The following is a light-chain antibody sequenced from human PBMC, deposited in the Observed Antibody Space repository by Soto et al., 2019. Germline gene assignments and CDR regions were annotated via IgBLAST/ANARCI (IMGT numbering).Light chain of an antibody. Sequence: EIVLTQSPATLSLSAGERVTLSCRSSQSVDTMVAWYQQQVGRTPRLLIYETSSRATGVPARFSGSGSGTDFTLTISRLEAEDFAIYFCPVRSDWPPFKYTFGQGTKLEVK. CDR2: ETS. CDR1: QSVDTM. CDR3: PVRSDWPPFKYT. J-gene: IGKJ2*01. V-gene: IGKV3-11*01.